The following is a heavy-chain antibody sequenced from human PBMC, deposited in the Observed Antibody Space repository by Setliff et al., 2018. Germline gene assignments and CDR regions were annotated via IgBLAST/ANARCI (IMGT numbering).Heavy chain of an antibody. Sequence: SETLSLTCAVYGGSFSTYYWSWIRQPPGKGLEWLGEVSHSGSTNYNPSLKSRVAISVDTSKNQFSLKLSSVTAADTAVYYCARHIWGAKMQLPHDVFDIWGQGTMVTVSS. J-gene: IGHJ3*02. CDR2: VSHSGST. D-gene: IGHD2-2*01. CDR3: ARHIWGAKMQLPHDVFDI. CDR1: GGSFSTYY. V-gene: IGHV4-34*01.